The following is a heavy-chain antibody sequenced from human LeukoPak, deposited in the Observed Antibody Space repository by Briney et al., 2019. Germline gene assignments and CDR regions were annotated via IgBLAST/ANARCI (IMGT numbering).Heavy chain of an antibody. CDR1: GYSISSAYY. D-gene: IGHD5-12*01. CDR2: INHSGST. V-gene: IGHV4-38-2*02. CDR3: ARVATNYYYYYMDV. J-gene: IGHJ6*03. Sequence: SETLSLTCTVSGYSISSAYYWSWIRQPPGKGLEWIGEINHSGSTNYNPSLKSRVTISVDTSKNQFSLKLSSVTAADTAVYYCARVATNYYYYYMDVWGKGTTVTVSS.